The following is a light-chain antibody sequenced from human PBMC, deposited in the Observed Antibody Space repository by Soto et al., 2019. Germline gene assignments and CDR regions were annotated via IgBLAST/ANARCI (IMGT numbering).Light chain of an antibody. CDR1: QGISDY. V-gene: IGKV1-9*01. J-gene: IGKJ4*01. CDR3: QQFNAYPLT. CDR2: GAS. Sequence: DIQLTQSPSFLSASVGDRVTISCRASQGISDYLAWYQQKPGKAPKLMIYGASTLQSGVPSRFSGSASGTEFTLTISSLQPEDFATYFCQQFNAYPLTFGGGTKLEIK.